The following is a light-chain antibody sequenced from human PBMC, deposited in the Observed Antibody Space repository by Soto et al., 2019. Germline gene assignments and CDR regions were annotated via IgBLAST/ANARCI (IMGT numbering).Light chain of an antibody. CDR1: QSINMW. CDR3: QEYNSWRGDWT. V-gene: IGKV1-5*01. J-gene: IGKJ1*01. CDR2: DAS. Sequence: DIQVTQSPSTLSASVGDRVTITCRTSQSINMWLAWYQQKPGKAPKLLIYDASTLETGVPSRFRGSGARTEFTLTISSLQPDDFGTYYCQEYNSWRGDWTFGQGTKVEIK.